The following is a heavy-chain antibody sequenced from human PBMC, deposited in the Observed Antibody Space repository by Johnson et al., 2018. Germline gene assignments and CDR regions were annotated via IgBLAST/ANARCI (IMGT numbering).Heavy chain of an antibody. Sequence: VRLVESGGGVVEHGGSLRLCCAVSGFTFSSYSMSWVRQAPGKGLEWVSGIRGSGGSTSYADYVKGRFTLSRDNSKNTLYLQMNSMRAEDTAIFYCAIKVQGFTPFDYWGQGTLGTVSS. D-gene: IGHD2/OR15-2a*01. CDR2: IRGSGGST. J-gene: IGHJ4*02. CDR1: GFTFSSYS. CDR3: AIKVQGFTPFDY. V-gene: IGHV3-23*04.